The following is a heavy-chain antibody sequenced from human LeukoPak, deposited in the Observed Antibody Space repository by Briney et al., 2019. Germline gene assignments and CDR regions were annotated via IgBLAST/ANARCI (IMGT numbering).Heavy chain of an antibody. D-gene: IGHD6-13*01. CDR2: INHSGST. Sequence: KPSGTLSLTCAVYGGSFSGYYWSWIRQPPGKGLEWIGEINHSGSTNYNPSLKSRVTISVDTSKNQFSLKLSSVTAADTAVSYCARGIAAAGPFDYWGQGTLVTVSS. CDR3: ARGIAAAGPFDY. CDR1: GGSFSGYY. J-gene: IGHJ4*02. V-gene: IGHV4-34*01.